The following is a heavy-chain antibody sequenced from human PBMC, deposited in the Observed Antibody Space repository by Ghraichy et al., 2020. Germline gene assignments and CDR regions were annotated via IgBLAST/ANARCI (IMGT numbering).Heavy chain of an antibody. CDR3: ARHALSTSGGRDYDY. D-gene: IGHD1-1*01. CDR1: GGPISGYY. CDR2: IHYSGST. J-gene: IGHJ4*02. Sequence: SETLPLTCTVSGGPISGYYWSWIRQTPGKGLEWIGYIHYSGSTNYNPSFWGRVAMSVDTSRNHFSLHLNSVTAADTAVYFCARHALSTSGGRDYDYWGQGTLVTVSS. V-gene: IGHV4-59*08.